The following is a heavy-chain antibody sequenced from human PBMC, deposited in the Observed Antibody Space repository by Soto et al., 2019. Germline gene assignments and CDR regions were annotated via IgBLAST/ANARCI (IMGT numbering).Heavy chain of an antibody. CDR2: IYYSGST. CDR3: ARNLYYDYVWGSYRYLYYFDY. V-gene: IGHV4-39*01. CDR1: GGSISSSSYH. D-gene: IGHD3-16*02. Sequence: SETLSLTCTVSGGSISSSSYHWGWIRQPPGKGLEWIGSIYYSGSTYYNPSLKSRVTISVDTSKNQFSLKLSSVTAADTAVYYCARNLYYDYVWGSYRYLYYFDYWGQGTLVTVSS. J-gene: IGHJ4*02.